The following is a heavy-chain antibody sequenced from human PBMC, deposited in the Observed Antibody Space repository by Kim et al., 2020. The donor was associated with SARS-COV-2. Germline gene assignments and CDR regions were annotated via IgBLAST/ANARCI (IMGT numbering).Heavy chain of an antibody. CDR2: INSDGSST. CDR3: ARGRGEMATIIGGFDY. D-gene: IGHD5-12*01. J-gene: IGHJ4*02. CDR1: GFTFSSYW. V-gene: IGHV3-74*01. Sequence: GGSLRLSCAASGFTFSSYWMHWVRQAPGKGLVWVSRINSDGSSTSYADSVKGRFTISRDNAKNTLYLQMNSLRAEDTAVYYCARGRGEMATIIGGFDYWGQGTLVTVSS.